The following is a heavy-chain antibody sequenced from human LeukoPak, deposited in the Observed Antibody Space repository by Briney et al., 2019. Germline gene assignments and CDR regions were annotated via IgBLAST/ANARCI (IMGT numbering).Heavy chain of an antibody. CDR2: IYYSAST. Sequence: PSETLSLTCTVSGGSLSSYYWSWVRQPPGKGLEWIGYIYYSASTNYNPSLKSRVTISVDTSKNQFSLKLSSVTAADTAVYYCARLRSYCGGDCFYYFDYWGQGTLVTVSS. J-gene: IGHJ4*02. V-gene: IGHV4-59*01. CDR3: ARLRSYCGGDCFYYFDY. D-gene: IGHD2-21*02. CDR1: GGSLSSYY.